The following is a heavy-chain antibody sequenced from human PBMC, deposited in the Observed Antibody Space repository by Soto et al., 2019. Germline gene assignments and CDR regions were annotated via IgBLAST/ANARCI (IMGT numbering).Heavy chain of an antibody. D-gene: IGHD2-2*03. CDR3: ARDVGYCISTSCYPDYYYGMDV. CDR1: GFTFSSYW. J-gene: IGHJ6*02. CDR2: IKQDGSEK. Sequence: EVQLVESGGGLVQPGGSLRLSCAASGFTFSSYWMSWVRQAPGKGLEWVANIKQDGSEKYYVDSVKGRFTISRDNAKNSLYRQMNSLRAEDTAVYYCARDVGYCISTSCYPDYYYGMDVWGQGTTVTVSS. V-gene: IGHV3-7*01.